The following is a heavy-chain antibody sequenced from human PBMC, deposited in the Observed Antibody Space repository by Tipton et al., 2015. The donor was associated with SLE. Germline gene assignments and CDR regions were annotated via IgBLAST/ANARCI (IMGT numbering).Heavy chain of an antibody. J-gene: IGHJ4*02. CDR1: GGSFTTYY. V-gene: IGHV4-34*01. CDR2: IHHGGST. D-gene: IGHD1-1*01. Sequence: TLSLTCAVYGGSFTTYYWTCIRQPPGQGLEWIGEIHHGGSTYYKPSLKSRVTLSVDTSKDQFSLNLRSVTAADTAVYYCARGQYKRDYWGQGTLVTVSS. CDR3: ARGQYKRDY.